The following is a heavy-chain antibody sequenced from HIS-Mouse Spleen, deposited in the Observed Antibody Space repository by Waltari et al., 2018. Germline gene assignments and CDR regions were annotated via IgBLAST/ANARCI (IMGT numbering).Heavy chain of an antibody. CDR1: GYTFTGYY. Sequence: QVQLVQSGAEVKKPGASVKVSCKASGYTFTGYYMPWVRQAPGQGLEWMGWINPNSGGTNYAQKFQGRVTMTRDTSISTAYMELSRLRSDDTAVYYCARGALKRGYSYGTYYFDYWGQGTLVTVSS. J-gene: IGHJ4*02. CDR2: INPNSGGT. CDR3: ARGALKRGYSYGTYYFDY. V-gene: IGHV1-2*02. D-gene: IGHD5-18*01.